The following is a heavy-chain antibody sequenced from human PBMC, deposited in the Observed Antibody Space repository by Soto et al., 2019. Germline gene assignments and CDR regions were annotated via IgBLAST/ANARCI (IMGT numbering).Heavy chain of an antibody. J-gene: IGHJ4*02. CDR2: IYYSGST. CDR3: ARDKLYCSGGSCYPYYFDY. Sequence: SETLSLTCTVSGGSISSYYLNWIRLPPGKGLEWIGYIYYSGSTNYNPSLKSRVTISVDTSKNQFSLKLSSVTAADTAVYYCARDKLYCSGGSCYPYYFDYWGQGALVTVSS. CDR1: GGSISSYY. D-gene: IGHD2-15*01. V-gene: IGHV4-59*01.